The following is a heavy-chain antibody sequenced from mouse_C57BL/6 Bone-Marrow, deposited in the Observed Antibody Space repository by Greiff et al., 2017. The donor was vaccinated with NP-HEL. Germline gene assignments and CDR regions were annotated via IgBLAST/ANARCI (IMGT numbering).Heavy chain of an antibody. J-gene: IGHJ1*03. V-gene: IGHV1-4*01. Sequence: LQESGAELARPGASVKMSCKASGYTFTSYTMHWVKQRPGQGLEWIGYINPSSGYTKYNQKFKDKATLTADKSSSTAYMQLSSLTSEDSAVYYCARGDLDYYGSKGWYFDVWGTGTTVTVSS. CDR2: INPSSGYT. CDR3: ARGDLDYYGSKGWYFDV. CDR1: GYTFTSYT. D-gene: IGHD1-1*01.